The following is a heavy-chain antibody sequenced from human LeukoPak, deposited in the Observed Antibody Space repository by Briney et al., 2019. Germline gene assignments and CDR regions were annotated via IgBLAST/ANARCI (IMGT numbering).Heavy chain of an antibody. J-gene: IGHJ6*03. CDR3: VTAPYGDYYYYMDV. Sequence: GGSLRLSCAASGFTFSSSWMTWVRQVPGKGLEWVSSVRVDGHTTFYADSVKGRFTISRDNSKNTLYLQMNSLRAEDTAVYYCVTAPYGDYYYYMDVWGKGTTVTISS. D-gene: IGHD4-17*01. CDR2: VRVDGHTT. CDR1: GFTFSSSW. V-gene: IGHV3-23*01.